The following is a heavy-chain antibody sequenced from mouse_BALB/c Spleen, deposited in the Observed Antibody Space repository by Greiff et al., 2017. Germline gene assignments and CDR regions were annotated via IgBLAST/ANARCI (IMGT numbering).Heavy chain of an antibody. CDR2: IDPANGNT. D-gene: IGHD2-4*01. V-gene: IGHV14-3*02. CDR1: GFNIKDTY. J-gene: IGHJ3*01. CDR3: ARGDYVPAY. Sequence: EVKLMESGAELVKPGASVKLSCPASGFNIKDTYMHWVKQRPEQGLEWIGRIDPANGNTKYDPKFQGKATITADTSSNTAYLQLSSLTSEDTAVYYCARGDYVPAYWGQGTLVTVSA.